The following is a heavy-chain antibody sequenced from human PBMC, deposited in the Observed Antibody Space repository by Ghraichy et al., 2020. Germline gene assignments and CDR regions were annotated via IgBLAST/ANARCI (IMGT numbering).Heavy chain of an antibody. J-gene: IGHJ4*02. CDR3: ARADSSGPRFDY. Sequence: SETLSLTCTVSGGSVSSGSYYWSWIRQPPGKGLEWIGDIYYSGSTNYNPSLKSRVTISVDTSKNQFSLKLSSVTAADTAVYYCARADSSGPRFDYWGQGTLVTVSS. CDR2: IYYSGST. V-gene: IGHV4-61*01. CDR1: GGSVSSGSYY. D-gene: IGHD3-22*01.